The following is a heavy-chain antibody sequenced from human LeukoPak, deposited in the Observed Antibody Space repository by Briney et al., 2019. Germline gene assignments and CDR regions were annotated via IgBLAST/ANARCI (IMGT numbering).Heavy chain of an antibody. D-gene: IGHD6-6*01. CDR1: GFTFSSYW. J-gene: IGHJ5*02. Sequence: GGSLRLSCAASGFTFSSYWMSWVRQAPGKGLEWVANIKQDGSEKYYVDSVKGRFTISRDNAKNSLYLQMNSLRAEDTAVYYCARGQSIAARQGWFDPWGQGTLVTVSS. CDR3: ARGQSIAARQGWFDP. V-gene: IGHV3-7*04. CDR2: IKQDGSEK.